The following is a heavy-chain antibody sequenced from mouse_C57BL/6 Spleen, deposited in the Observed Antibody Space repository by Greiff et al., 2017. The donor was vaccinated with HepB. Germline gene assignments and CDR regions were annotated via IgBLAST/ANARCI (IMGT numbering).Heavy chain of an antibody. CDR3: ARDDYAWFAY. J-gene: IGHJ3*01. CDR1: GYTFTSYW. D-gene: IGHD2-4*01. V-gene: IGHV1-52*01. CDR2: IDPSDSET. Sequence: QVQLQQPGAELVRPGSSVKLSCKASGYTFTSYWMHWVKQRPIQGLEWISNIDPSDSETHYNQKFKDKATLTVDKSSSTAYMQLSSLTSEDSAVYYCARDDYAWFAYWGQGTLVTVSA.